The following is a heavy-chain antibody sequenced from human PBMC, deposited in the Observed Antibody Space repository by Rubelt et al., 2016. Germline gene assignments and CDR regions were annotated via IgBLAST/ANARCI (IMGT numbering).Heavy chain of an antibody. CDR1: GGSFSAYY. Sequence: QVKLQQWGAGLLKPSETLSLTCTVYGGSFSAYYWSWIRQPPGKGPEWIGEINHSGGTNYNPSLKSRVTISVDTSKNQFSLKFTSVSAAATAVYYCARHPSTARLFDYWGQGTVVTVSS. CDR3: ARHPSTARLFDY. D-gene: IGHD6-6*01. J-gene: IGHJ4*02. CDR2: INHSGGT. V-gene: IGHV4-34*01.